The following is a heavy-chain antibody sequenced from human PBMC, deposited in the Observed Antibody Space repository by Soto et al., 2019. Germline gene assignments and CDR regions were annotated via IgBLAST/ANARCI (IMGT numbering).Heavy chain of an antibody. V-gene: IGHV4-34*01. Sequence: SETLSLTCTIYGGSFSGYYWTWIRQPPGKGLEWIGEINHSGTTNYSPSLKRRVSISVDTSKDKFSLNLSSVTAADTAVYYCASGKTRTARPSLRYYYYGLDVWGQGTTVTVSS. CDR2: INHSGTT. CDR1: GGSFSGYY. J-gene: IGHJ6*02. D-gene: IGHD6-6*01. CDR3: ASGKTRTARPSLRYYYYGLDV.